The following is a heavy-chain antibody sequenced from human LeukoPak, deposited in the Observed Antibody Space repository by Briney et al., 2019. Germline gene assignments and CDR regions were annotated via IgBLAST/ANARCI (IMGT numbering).Heavy chain of an antibody. V-gene: IGHV3-30*02. J-gene: IGHJ4*02. CDR1: GFTFSSYG. CDR2: IRYDGSNK. Sequence: GGSLRLSCAASGFTFSSYGMHWVRQAPGKGLEWVAFIRYDGSNKYYADSVKGRFTISRDNSKNTLYLQMNSLGAEDTAVYYCAKIAVAGERFDYWGQGTLVTVSS. CDR3: AKIAVAGERFDY. D-gene: IGHD6-19*01.